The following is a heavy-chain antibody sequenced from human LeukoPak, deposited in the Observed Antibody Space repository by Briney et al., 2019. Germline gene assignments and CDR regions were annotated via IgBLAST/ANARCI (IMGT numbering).Heavy chain of an antibody. CDR1: GGTFSSYA. V-gene: IGHV1-69*04. J-gene: IGHJ6*03. D-gene: IGHD5-24*01. CDR2: IIPILGIA. Sequence: ASVKVSCKASGGTFSSYAINWVRQAPGQGLEWMGRIIPILGIANYAQKFQGRVTITADESTSAAYMELSSLRSEDTAVYYCARVREEVASISMDVWGKGTTVTVSS. CDR3: ARVREEVASISMDV.